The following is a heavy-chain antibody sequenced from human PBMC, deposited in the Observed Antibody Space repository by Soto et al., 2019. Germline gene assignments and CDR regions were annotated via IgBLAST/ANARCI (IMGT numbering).Heavy chain of an antibody. D-gene: IGHD6-19*01. Sequence: QMQLVQSGAEVKKTGSSVKVSCKASGYTFTYRYLHWVRQAPGQALEWMGWITPFNGNTNYAQKFQDRVTITRDRSMSTAYMELSSLRSEDTAMYYWAGSSGWSPLDYWGQGTLVTVSS. CDR2: ITPFNGNT. J-gene: IGHJ4*02. CDR3: AGSSGWSPLDY. CDR1: GYTFTYRY. V-gene: IGHV1-45*02.